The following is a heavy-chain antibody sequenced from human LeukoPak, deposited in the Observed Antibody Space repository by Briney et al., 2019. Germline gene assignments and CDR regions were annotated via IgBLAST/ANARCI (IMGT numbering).Heavy chain of an antibody. CDR1: GYTFTDYY. Sequence: ASVKVSCRASGYTFTDYYIHWLRQAPGQGLEWMGRIDPDGGGTRSAHKFLGRVTVTRDTSISTVYMELRWLMSDDAAVYYCARGPSSGAFDIWGQGTMVTVSS. D-gene: IGHD6-6*01. V-gene: IGHV1-2*06. CDR3: ARGPSSGAFDI. CDR2: IDPDGGGT. J-gene: IGHJ3*02.